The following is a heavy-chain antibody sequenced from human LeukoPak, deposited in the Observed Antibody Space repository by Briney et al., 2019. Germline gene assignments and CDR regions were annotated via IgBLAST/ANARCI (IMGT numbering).Heavy chain of an antibody. D-gene: IGHD6-13*01. V-gene: IGHV3-43*01. CDR2: ISRDGDNT. Sequence: GGSLRLSCAASGFTFDDYSMHWVRQAPGKGLEWVSLISRDGDNTYYADSVKGRFTISRDNSKNTLYLQMKSLRAEDTAVYYCAKGSRPVIAAAALFDYWGQGTLVTVSS. CDR3: AKGSRPVIAAAALFDY. J-gene: IGHJ4*02. CDR1: GFTFDDYS.